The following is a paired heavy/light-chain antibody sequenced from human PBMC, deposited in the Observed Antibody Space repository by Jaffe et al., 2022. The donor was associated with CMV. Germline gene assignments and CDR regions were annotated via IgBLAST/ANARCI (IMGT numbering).Light chain of an antibody. Sequence: QSVLTQPPSVSAAPGQKVTISCSGSSSNIGNNYVSWYQQLPGTAPKLLIYENNKRPSGIPDRFSGSKSGTSATLGITGLQTGDEADYYCGTWDSSLSAGNVVFGGGTKLTVL. J-gene: IGLJ2*01. CDR3: GTWDSSLSAGNVV. CDR1: SSNIGNNY. V-gene: IGLV1-51*02. CDR2: ENN.
Heavy chain of an antibody. CDR2: IYTSGST. J-gene: IGHJ4*02. D-gene: IGHD6-19*01. CDR1: GGSISSYY. V-gene: IGHV4-4*07. Sequence: QVQLQESGPGLVKPSETLSLTCTVSGGSISSYYWSWIRQPAGKGLEWIGRIYTSGSTNYNPSLKSRVTMSVDTSKNQFSLKLSSVTAADTAVYYCAREAGGWVGPPDYWGQGTLVTVSS. CDR3: AREAGGWVGPPDY.